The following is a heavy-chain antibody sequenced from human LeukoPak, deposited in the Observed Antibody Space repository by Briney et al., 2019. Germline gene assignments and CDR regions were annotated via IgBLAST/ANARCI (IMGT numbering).Heavy chain of an antibody. V-gene: IGHV3-7*01. CDR3: ARDDIGTTDK. CDR2: IKHDGSEK. J-gene: IGHJ4*02. Sequence: GGSLRLSCAASGFTFSRYWLSWVRQAPGKGLEWVANIKHDGSEKDYVDSVKGRFTISRDNAKNSLYLQMNSLRAEDTAVYYCARDDIGTTDKWGQGTLVTVSS. CDR1: GFTFSRYW. D-gene: IGHD1-7*01.